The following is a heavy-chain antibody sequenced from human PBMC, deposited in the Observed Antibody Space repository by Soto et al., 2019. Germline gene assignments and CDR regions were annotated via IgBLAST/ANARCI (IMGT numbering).Heavy chain of an antibody. D-gene: IGHD3-9*01. CDR1: GFTFSSYW. CDR2: INSDGSST. J-gene: IGHJ6*02. CDR3: ARDHVSRRYFDWLKPSSGWNGMDV. V-gene: IGHV3-74*01. Sequence: GGSLRLSCAASGFTFSSYWMHWVRQAPGKGLVWVSRINSDGSSTSYADSVKGRFTISRDNAKNTLYLQMNSLRAEDTAVYYCARDHVSRRYFDWLKPSSGWNGMDVWGQGTTVTVSS.